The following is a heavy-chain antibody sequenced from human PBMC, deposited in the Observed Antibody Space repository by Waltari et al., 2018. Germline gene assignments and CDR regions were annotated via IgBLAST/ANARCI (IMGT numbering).Heavy chain of an antibody. CDR3: AREVFGVVMNFDY. D-gene: IGHD3-3*01. CDR2: IYHSGST. J-gene: IGHJ4*02. Sequence: QVQLQESGPGLVKPSETLSLTCAVSGYSISSGYDWGWLRQPPGKGLEWIGSIYHSGSTSYNPSLKSRVTISVDTSKNQFSLKLSSVTAADTAVYYCAREVFGVVMNFDYWGQGTLVTVSS. V-gene: IGHV4-38-2*02. CDR1: GYSISSGYD.